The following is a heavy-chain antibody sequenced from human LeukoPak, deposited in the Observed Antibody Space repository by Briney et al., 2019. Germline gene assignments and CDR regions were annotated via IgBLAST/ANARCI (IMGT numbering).Heavy chain of an antibody. CDR3: ARVKYSYGFWDD. V-gene: IGHV3-7*01. CDR2: IKYDGSET. D-gene: IGHD3/OR15-3a*01. J-gene: IGHJ4*02. Sequence: GGSLRLSCAASGFMFNIYWMSWVRQAPGKGPEWVANIKYDGSETYYVDSAKGRFTISRDNARNSVHFQMNSLRVEDTAVYYCARVKYSYGFWDDWGQGTLVAVSS. CDR1: GFMFNIYW.